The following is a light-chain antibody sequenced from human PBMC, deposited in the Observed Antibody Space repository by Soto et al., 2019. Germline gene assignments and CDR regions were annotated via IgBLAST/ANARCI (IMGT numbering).Light chain of an antibody. V-gene: IGLV1-44*01. CDR1: SSNIGSNT. Sequence: QSVLTQPPSASGTPGQRVTISCSGSSSNIGSNTVNWYQQLPGTAPKLLIYSNNQRPSGVPDRFSGSKSGTSASLAISGLQSEDEADYYCAAWDDSLIGVVFGGGTQLTVL. CDR2: SNN. J-gene: IGLJ2*01. CDR3: AAWDDSLIGVV.